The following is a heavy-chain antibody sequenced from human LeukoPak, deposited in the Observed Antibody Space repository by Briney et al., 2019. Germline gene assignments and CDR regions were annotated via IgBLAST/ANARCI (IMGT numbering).Heavy chain of an antibody. CDR2: IYHGGST. V-gene: IGHV4-4*02. D-gene: IGHD1-26*01. J-gene: IGHJ4*02. Sequence: PSETLSLTCAVSGGSISSSSWWGWVRQPPGKGLEWIGEIYHGGSTNYNPSLKSRVTMSVDTSKNQFSLKLSSVTAADTAVYYCARSRVGAVDYWGQGTLVTVSS. CDR1: GGSISSSSW. CDR3: ARSRVGAVDY.